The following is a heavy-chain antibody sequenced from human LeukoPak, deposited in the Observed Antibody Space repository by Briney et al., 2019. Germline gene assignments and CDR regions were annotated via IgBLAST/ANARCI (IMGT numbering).Heavy chain of an antibody. CDR1: GFTVSSNY. CDR3: ARDLGDILTGYLDAFDI. CDR2: IYSGGST. V-gene: IGHV3-53*01. D-gene: IGHD3-9*01. Sequence: PGGSLRLSCAASGFTVSSNYMSWVRQAPGKGLEWVSVIYSGGSTYYADSVKGRFTISRDNSKNTLYLQMNSLRAEDTAVYYCARDLGDILTGYLDAFDIWGQGTMVTVSS. J-gene: IGHJ3*02.